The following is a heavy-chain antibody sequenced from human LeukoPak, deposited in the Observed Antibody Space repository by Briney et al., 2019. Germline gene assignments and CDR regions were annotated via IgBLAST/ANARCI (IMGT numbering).Heavy chain of an antibody. Sequence: GESLKISCKGSGCTFSSYWIGWVRQMPGKGLEWMGLIYPGDSDTRYSPSFQGQVTISADKSISTAYLQWNSLKASDTAMYYCARRGCSDGSCSTTSFDYWGQGTLVTVSS. CDR3: ARRGCSDGSCSTTSFDY. CDR2: IYPGDSDT. D-gene: IGHD2-15*01. J-gene: IGHJ4*02. V-gene: IGHV5-51*01. CDR1: GCTFSSYW.